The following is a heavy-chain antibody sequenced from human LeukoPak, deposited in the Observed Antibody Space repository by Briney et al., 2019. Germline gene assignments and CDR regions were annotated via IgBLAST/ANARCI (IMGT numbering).Heavy chain of an antibody. CDR3: ARGRCSSTTCLIPFDY. V-gene: IGHV1-69*01. CDR1: GGTFSSYA. CDR2: IIPIFGTA. J-gene: IGHJ4*02. D-gene: IGHD2-2*01. Sequence: SVKVSCKASGGTFSSYAISWVRQAPGQGLEWMGGIIPIFGTANYAQKFQGRVTITADESTSTAYMELSSLRSEDTAVYYCARGRCSSTTCLIPFDYWGQGTLVTVSS.